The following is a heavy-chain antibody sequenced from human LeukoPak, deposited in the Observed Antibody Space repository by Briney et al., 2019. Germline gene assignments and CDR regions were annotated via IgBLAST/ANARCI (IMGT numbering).Heavy chain of an antibody. V-gene: IGHV3-48*03. CDR2: ISSSGSTI. J-gene: IGHJ6*04. Sequence: HPGGSLRLSCAASGFTFRSYAMSWVRQAPGKGLEWVSYISSSGSTIYYADSVKGRFTISRDNAKNSLYLQMNSLRAEDTAVYYCASFSNYYGMDVWGKGTTVTVSS. CDR1: GFTFRSYA. CDR3: ASFSNYYGMDV.